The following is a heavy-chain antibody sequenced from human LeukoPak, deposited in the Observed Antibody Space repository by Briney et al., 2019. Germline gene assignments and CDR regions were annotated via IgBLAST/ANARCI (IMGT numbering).Heavy chain of an antibody. CDR2: IKQDGSEE. CDR1: GFTFSSYW. Sequence: GGSLRLSCAASGFTFSSYWMSWVRQAPGKGLEWVANIKQDGSEEYYVDSVKGRFTISRDNAKNSLYLQMNSLRAEDTAVYYCARADSSGYKTYFDYWGQGTLVTVSS. D-gene: IGHD3-22*01. J-gene: IGHJ4*02. V-gene: IGHV3-7*01. CDR3: ARADSSGYKTYFDY.